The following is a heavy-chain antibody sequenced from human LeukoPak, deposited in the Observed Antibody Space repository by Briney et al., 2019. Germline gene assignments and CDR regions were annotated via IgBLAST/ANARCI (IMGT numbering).Heavy chain of an antibody. CDR3: ASDFWSASDMDV. J-gene: IGHJ6*03. Sequence: PGGSLRLSCAASGFTFSSYSMNWVRQAPGKGLEWVSSISSSSSYIYYADSVKGRFTISRDNSKNTLYLQMNSLRAEDTAVYYCASDFWSASDMDVWGKGTTVTVSS. D-gene: IGHD3-3*01. V-gene: IGHV3-21*01. CDR1: GFTFSSYS. CDR2: ISSSSSYI.